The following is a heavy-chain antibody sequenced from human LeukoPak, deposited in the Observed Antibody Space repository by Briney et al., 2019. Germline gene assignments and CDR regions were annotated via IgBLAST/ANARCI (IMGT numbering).Heavy chain of an antibody. CDR3: ATIAVVRY. D-gene: IGHD6-19*01. CDR1: GGSFSGSY. J-gene: IGHJ4*02. V-gene: IGHV4-34*01. Sequence: SETLSLTCAVYGGSFSGSYWSRIRQPPGKGLEWIGEINHSGSTNYNPSLKSRVTISVDTSKNQFSLKLSSVTAADTAVYYCATIAVVRYWGQGTLVTVSS. CDR2: INHSGST.